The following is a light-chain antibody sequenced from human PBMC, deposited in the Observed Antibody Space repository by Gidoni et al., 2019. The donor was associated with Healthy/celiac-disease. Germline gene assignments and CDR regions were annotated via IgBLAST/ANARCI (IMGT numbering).Light chain of an antibody. J-gene: IGKJ3*01. CDR3: QQYDNLPFT. CDR1: QDMSNY. CDR2: DAS. Sequence: DIQMTRSPSSLSASGGDRVTITCQASQDMSNYLNWYQQKPGKAPKLLIYDASNLETGVPSMFSGSGSGTDSPFTISLLHPEDIATYYCQQYDNLPFTFGPGTKVEIK. V-gene: IGKV1-33*01.